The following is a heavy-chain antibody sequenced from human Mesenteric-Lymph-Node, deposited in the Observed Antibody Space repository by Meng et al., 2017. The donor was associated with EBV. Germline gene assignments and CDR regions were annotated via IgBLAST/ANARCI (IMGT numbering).Heavy chain of an antibody. D-gene: IGHD5-24*01. CDR2: ISSSGNYI. Sequence: EVQLVESGGGLVRPGGCLRLSCEVSGFTFSAYNMNWVRQAPGKGLEWVSSISSSGNYIYYADSVKGRFTISRDNAKNSLYLQMNSLRAEDTAVYYCARGDQMAFYWGQGTLVTVYS. CDR3: ARGDQMAFY. J-gene: IGHJ4*02. CDR1: GFTFSAYN. V-gene: IGHV3-21*01.